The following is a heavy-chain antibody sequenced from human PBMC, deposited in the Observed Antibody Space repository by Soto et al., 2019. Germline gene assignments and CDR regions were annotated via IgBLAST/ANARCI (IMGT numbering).Heavy chain of an antibody. CDR2: IIPIFGTA. V-gene: IGHV1-69*12. J-gene: IGHJ4*02. CDR3: ANGGARGRDHLADY. D-gene: IGHD3-10*01. Sequence: QVQLVQSGAEVKKPGSSVKVSCKASGGTFSSYAISWVRQAPGQGLEWMGGIIPIFGTANYAQKFQGRVTVTAEESTGTAYRELSSLSSEDTAVYYCANGGARGRDHLADYWGQGTLVTVSS. CDR1: GGTFSSYA.